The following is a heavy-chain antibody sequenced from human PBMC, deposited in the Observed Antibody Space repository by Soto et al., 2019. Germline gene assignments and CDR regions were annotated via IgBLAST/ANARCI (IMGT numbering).Heavy chain of an antibody. J-gene: IGHJ6*03. CDR1: GYSFTSYW. Sequence: GESLKISCKGSGYSFTSYWIGWVRQMPGKGLEWMGIIYPGDSDTRYSPSFQGQVTISADKSISTAYLQWSSLKASDTAMYYCARLRRITILSSVHYYYYMDVWGKGTTVTVSS. V-gene: IGHV5-51*01. D-gene: IGHD3-3*01. CDR2: IYPGDSDT. CDR3: ARLRRITILSSVHYYYYMDV.